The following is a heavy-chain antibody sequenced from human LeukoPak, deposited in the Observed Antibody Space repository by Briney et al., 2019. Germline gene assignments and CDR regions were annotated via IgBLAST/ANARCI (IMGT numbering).Heavy chain of an antibody. D-gene: IGHD4/OR15-4a*01. J-gene: IGHJ5*02. V-gene: IGHV3-7*01. Sequence: XXRQAPXKXLEWVANIKEDGSEKYYVDSVKGRFTISRDNAKNSLYLQMNSLRAEDTAVYYCARDMTIGFGWFVPWGQGTLVTVSS. CDR2: IKEDGSEK. CDR3: ARDMTIGFGWFVP.